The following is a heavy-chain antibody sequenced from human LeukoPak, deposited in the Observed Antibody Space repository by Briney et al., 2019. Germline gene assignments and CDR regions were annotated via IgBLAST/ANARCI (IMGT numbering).Heavy chain of an antibody. CDR2: INPKSEGT. V-gene: IGHV1-2*02. D-gene: IGHD7-27*01. CDR1: GYTFTDYY. CDR3: VRAGELDY. J-gene: IGHJ4*02. Sequence: ASVKVSCKASGYTFTDYYMNWVRQAPGQGLEWMGWINPKSEGTKYAQKFQGRVTMTRDTSISTAYMELSILRSDDTAVYYCVRAGELDYWGQGTLVTVSS.